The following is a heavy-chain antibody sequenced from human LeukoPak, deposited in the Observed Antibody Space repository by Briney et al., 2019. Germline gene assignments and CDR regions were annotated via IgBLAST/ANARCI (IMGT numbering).Heavy chain of an antibody. Sequence: GGSLRLSCAASGFTFSNAWMSWVRQAPGKGLGWVGRIKSKTDGGTTDYAAPVKGRFTISRDDSKNTLYLQMNSLKTEDTAVYYCTTDYYDSSGYIDYWGQGTLVTVSS. D-gene: IGHD3-22*01. CDR2: IKSKTDGGTT. CDR3: TTDYYDSSGYIDY. J-gene: IGHJ4*02. V-gene: IGHV3-15*01. CDR1: GFTFSNAW.